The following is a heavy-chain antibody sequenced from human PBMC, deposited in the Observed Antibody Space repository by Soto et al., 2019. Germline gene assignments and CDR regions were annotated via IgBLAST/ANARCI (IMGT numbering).Heavy chain of an antibody. V-gene: IGHV3-21*01. CDR1: GFTFSSYS. D-gene: IGHD3-22*01. J-gene: IGHJ2*01. CDR3: ARVAYYYDSSGHWYFDL. Sequence: EVQLAESGGGLVKPGGSLRLSCAASGFTFSSYSMNWVRQAPGKGLEWVSSISSSSSYIYYADSVKGRFTISRDNAKNSLYLQMNSLRAEDTAVYYCARVAYYYDSSGHWYFDLWGRGTLVTVSS. CDR2: ISSSSSYI.